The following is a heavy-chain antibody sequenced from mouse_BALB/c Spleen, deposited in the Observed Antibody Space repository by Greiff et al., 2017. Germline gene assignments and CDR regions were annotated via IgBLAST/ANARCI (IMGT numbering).Heavy chain of an antibody. V-gene: IGHV5-9-4*01. Sequence: EVQGVESGGGLVKPGGSLKLSCAASGFTFSSYAMSWVRQSPEKRLEWVAEISSGGSYTYYPDTVTGRFTISRDNAKNTLYLEMSSLRSEDTAMYYCARDEDYYYAMDYWGQGTSVTVSS. CDR1: GFTFSSYA. D-gene: IGHD2-4*01. CDR3: ARDEDYYYAMDY. J-gene: IGHJ4*01. CDR2: ISSGGSYT.